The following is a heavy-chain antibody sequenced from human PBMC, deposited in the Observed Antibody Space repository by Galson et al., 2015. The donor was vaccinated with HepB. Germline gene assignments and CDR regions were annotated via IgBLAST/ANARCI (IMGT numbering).Heavy chain of an antibody. J-gene: IGHJ4*02. CDR2: ISYDGSNK. V-gene: IGHV3-30-3*01. CDR1: GFTFSSYA. CDR3: ASSIAVAGTAYYFDY. Sequence: SLRLSCAASGFTFSSYAMHWVRQAPGKGLEWVAVISYDGSNKYYADSVKGRFTISRDNSKNTLYLQMNSLRAEDTAVYYCASSIAVAGTAYYFDYWGQGTLVTVSS. D-gene: IGHD6-19*01.